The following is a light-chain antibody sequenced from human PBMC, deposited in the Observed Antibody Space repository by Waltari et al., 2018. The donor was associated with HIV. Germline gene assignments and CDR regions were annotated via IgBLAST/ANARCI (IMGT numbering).Light chain of an antibody. CDR2: SNN. J-gene: IGLJ2*01. CDR1: SSNIGSSS. CDR3: AAWDDSLTGPV. V-gene: IGLV1-44*01. Sequence: QSVLAQAPPASGTPGQRESISCSGSSSNIGSSSVNWYQQLPGTAPKLLIYSNNKRPSGVPDRFSGSKSGTSASLAISGLQSEDEADYHCAAWDDSLTGPVFGGGTKLTVL.